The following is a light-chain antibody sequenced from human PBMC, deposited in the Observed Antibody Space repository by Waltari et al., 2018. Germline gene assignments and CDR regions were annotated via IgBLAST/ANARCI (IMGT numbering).Light chain of an antibody. CDR3: QQYNSYSYT. V-gene: IGKV1-5*03. CDR1: QSISSW. CDR2: KAS. J-gene: IGKJ2*01. Sequence: DIQMTQSPSTLSASVVDRVTITCRASQSISSWLDWYQQKPGEAPKLLIYKASSLESGVPSRFSGSGSVTEFTLTISSLQPDDFATYYCQQYNSYSYTFGQGTKLEIK.